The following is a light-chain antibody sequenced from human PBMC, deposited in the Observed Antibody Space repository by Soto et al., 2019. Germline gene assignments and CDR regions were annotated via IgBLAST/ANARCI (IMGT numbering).Light chain of an antibody. CDR3: SSYTSSSTHVV. J-gene: IGLJ2*01. V-gene: IGLV2-14*03. CDR2: DVT. CDR1: SSDGGGYNY. Sequence: QSALIQPSSGSGSPGQAITISCTGTSSDGGGYNYVSWYQHHPGKAPKLMIYDVTNRPSGVSNRFSGSKSGNTASLAISGLQAEDEADYYCSSYTSSSTHVVFGGGTKLTVL.